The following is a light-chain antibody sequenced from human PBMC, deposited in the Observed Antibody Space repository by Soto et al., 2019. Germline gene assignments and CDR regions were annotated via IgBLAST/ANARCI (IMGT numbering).Light chain of an antibody. CDR1: QDISKF. J-gene: IGKJ4*01. CDR2: DAS. CDR3: QQFDTRPPT. V-gene: IGKV1-33*01. Sequence: DIQMTQSPSSLSASVGDRFTITCQASQDISKFLNWYQQKPGKAPKFLXYDASNLETGVPSRFSGSGSGTHFTFIITSLQPEDSETYYCQQFDTRPPTFGGGTKVDIK.